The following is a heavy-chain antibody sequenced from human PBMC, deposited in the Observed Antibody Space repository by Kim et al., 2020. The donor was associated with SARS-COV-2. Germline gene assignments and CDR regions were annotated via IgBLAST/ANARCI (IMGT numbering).Heavy chain of an antibody. J-gene: IGHJ6*02. D-gene: IGHD4-17*01. CDR3: AKDPGLTVTNDYYYYGMDV. V-gene: IGHV3-30*02. Sequence: KGQFTISRDNSKDTLDLQMNSLRAEDTAVYYCAKDPGLTVTNDYYYYGMDVWGQGTTVTVSS.